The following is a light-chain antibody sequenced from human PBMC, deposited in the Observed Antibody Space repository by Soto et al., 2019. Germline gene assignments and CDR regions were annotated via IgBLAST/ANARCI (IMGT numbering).Light chain of an antibody. CDR1: SGSVSSRHY. CDR3: LVDLGNGILV. V-gene: IGLV8-61*01. CDR2: NTN. Sequence: QTVVTQEPSFSVSPGGTVTLTCGLNSGSVSSRHYPTWYQQTPGQAPRALIYNTNTRSSGVPDRFSGFMLGNKAALTITGAQADDESDYFCLVDLGNGILVFGGGTKLTVL. J-gene: IGLJ3*02.